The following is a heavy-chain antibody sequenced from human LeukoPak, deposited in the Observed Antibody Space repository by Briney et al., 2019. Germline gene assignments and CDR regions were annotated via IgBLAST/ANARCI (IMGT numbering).Heavy chain of an antibody. CDR1: GYTFTSYY. D-gene: IGHD5-24*01. CDR2: INPNSGGT. CDR3: ARDGTGVYNLVQY. V-gene: IGHV1-2*02. Sequence: ASVKVSCKASGYTFTSYYMHWVRQAPGQGLEWMGWINPNSGGTNYAQKFQGRVTMTRDTSISAVYMELSRLRSDDTAVCYCARDGTGVYNLVQYWGQGTLVTVSS. J-gene: IGHJ4*02.